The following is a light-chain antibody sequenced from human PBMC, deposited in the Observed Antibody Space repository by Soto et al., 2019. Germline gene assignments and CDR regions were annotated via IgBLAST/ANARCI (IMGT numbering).Light chain of an antibody. J-gene: IGKJ1*01. CDR2: GAS. CDR1: QRFRSST. V-gene: IGKV3-20*01. CDR3: QQYGSSPRT. Sequence: EIVLTQSQGTLFLSQGERAPPPCRAGQRFRSSTLAGYQQKPGQAPRLLIYGASSRAAGIPDRFSGSGSGTDFTLAISRLEPEDFAVYYCQQYGSSPRTFGQGTKVEIK.